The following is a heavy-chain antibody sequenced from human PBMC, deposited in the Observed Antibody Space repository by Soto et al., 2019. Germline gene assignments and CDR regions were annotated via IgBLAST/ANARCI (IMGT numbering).Heavy chain of an antibody. D-gene: IGHD3-22*01. Sequence: PGGSLRLSCTASGFTFSSYSMNWVRQAPGKGLEWVSSISSSSSYIYYADSVKGRFTISRDNAKNSLYLQMNSLRAEDTAVYYCARDQLDYYDSSGPPRGFDYWGQGTLVTVSS. V-gene: IGHV3-21*01. CDR3: ARDQLDYYDSSGPPRGFDY. J-gene: IGHJ4*02. CDR2: ISSSSSYI. CDR1: GFTFSSYS.